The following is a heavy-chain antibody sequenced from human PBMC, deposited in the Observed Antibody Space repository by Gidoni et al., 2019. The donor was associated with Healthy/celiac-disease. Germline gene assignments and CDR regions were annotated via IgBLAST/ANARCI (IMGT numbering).Heavy chain of an antibody. CDR2: SSGSGGST. J-gene: IGHJ4*02. Sequence: EVQLLESGGGLVQPGGSLRLSCPASGFTFSSYPMRSVRPPPGTGREWVSASSGSGGSTYDADSVKGRFTISRDNSKNTLYLQMNSLRAEDTAVYYCAKVKLGKRKGGYCSGGSCYPTYYFDYWGQGTLVTVSS. CDR3: AKVKLGKRKGGYCSGGSCYPTYYFDY. D-gene: IGHD2-15*01. CDR1: GFTFSSYP. V-gene: IGHV3-23*01.